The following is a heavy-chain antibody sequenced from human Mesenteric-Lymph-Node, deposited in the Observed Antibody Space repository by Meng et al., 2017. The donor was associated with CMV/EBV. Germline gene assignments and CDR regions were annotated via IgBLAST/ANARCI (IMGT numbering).Heavy chain of an antibody. J-gene: IGHJ4*02. D-gene: IGHD3-22*01. CDR2: IIPFLDIA. V-gene: IGHV1-69*02. Sequence: SVKVSCKASGGTFSSYTISWVRQAPVQGLEWMGRIIPFLDIANSAQKFQGRVTITADKSTNTAYMELSSLRSEDTAVYYCAARDSSLYDSSGRTIDYWGQGTLVTVS. CDR3: AARDSSLYDSSGRTIDY. CDR1: GGTFSSYT.